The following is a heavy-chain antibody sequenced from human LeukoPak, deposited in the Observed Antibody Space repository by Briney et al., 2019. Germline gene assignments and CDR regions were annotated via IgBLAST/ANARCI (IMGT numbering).Heavy chain of an antibody. Sequence: GGSLRLSCAASGFTFSDYYMSWIRQAPGKGLERVSYISSSGSTIYYADSVKGRFTISRDNAKNSLYLQMNSLRAEDTAVYYCARDYGEYYDFWSGYYLDYWGQGTLVTVSS. CDR1: GFTFSDYY. V-gene: IGHV3-11*04. D-gene: IGHD3-3*01. CDR3: ARDYGEYYDFWSGYYLDY. J-gene: IGHJ4*02. CDR2: ISSSGSTI.